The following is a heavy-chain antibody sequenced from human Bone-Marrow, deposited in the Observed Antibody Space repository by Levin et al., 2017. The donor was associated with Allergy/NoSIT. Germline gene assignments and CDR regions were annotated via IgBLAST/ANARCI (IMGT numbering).Heavy chain of an antibody. V-gene: IGHV3-21*01. Sequence: GGSLRLSCAISGITSNNYTLTWVRQPPGKGLEWVSSIRSTGAYMHYADSVKGRFTISRDNAKKLLFLQMSSLRAEDTAMYYCASRIAAPGGLDVWGQGTTVTVSS. CDR3: ASRIAAPGGLDV. D-gene: IGHD6-25*01. J-gene: IGHJ6*02. CDR2: IRSTGAYM. CDR1: GITSNNYT.